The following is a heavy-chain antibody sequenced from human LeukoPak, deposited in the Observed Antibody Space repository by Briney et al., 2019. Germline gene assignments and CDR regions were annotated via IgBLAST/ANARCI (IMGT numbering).Heavy chain of an antibody. J-gene: IGHJ4*02. CDR2: ISSSSSTI. D-gene: IGHD3-3*01. CDR3: AREPYDFWSGYYPYYLDY. V-gene: IGHV3-48*01. CDR1: GFTFSSYS. Sequence: GGSLRLSCAASGFTFSSYSMNWVRQTPGKGLEWVSYISSSSSTIYYADSVKGRFTISRDNAKNSLYLQMNSLRAEDTAVYYCAREPYDFWSGYYPYYLDYWGQGTLVTVSS.